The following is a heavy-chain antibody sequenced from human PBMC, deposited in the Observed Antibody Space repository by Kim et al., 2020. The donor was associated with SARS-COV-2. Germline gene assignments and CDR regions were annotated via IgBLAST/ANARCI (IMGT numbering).Heavy chain of an antibody. CDR3: STGGCQ. CDR1: GFTFTNAW. V-gene: IGHV3-15*01. D-gene: IGHD2-8*01. Sequence: GGSLRLSCVTSGFTFTNAWMSWVRQAPGKGLEWIAHIKSTDSGGTPDYSAPVKCTFCISRDASECTLFLQLNSLRTDDTPVYSSSTGGCQWGHGSLVTVS. CDR2: IKSTDSGGTP. J-gene: IGHJ1*01.